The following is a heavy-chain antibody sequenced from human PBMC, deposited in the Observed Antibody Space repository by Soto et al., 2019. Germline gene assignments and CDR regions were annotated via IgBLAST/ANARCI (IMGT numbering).Heavy chain of an antibody. V-gene: IGHV1-46*01. Sequence: QVQLVQSGAEVKKPGASVKVSCKASGYTFTSYYMHWVRQAPGQGLEWMGIINPTHGGTTYAQKVQGRVTMTRDTSTSTVYMELSSLRSEDTAVYHCALLALNYYGSGSYIDYWGQGTLVTVSS. CDR1: GYTFTSYY. CDR2: INPTHGGT. CDR3: ALLALNYYGSGSYIDY. J-gene: IGHJ4*02. D-gene: IGHD3-10*01.